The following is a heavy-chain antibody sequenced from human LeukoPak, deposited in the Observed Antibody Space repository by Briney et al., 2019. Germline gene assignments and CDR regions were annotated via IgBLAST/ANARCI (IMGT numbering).Heavy chain of an antibody. V-gene: IGHV3-30*02. CDR2: IRYDGSNK. J-gene: IGHJ4*02. CDR1: GFTFSSYG. Sequence: TGGSLRLSCAASGFTFSSYGMHWVRQAPGKGLEWVAFIRYDGSNKYYADSVKGRFTISRDNSKNTLYLQMNSLRAEDTAVYYCARGERYSGSYLDYWGQGTLVTVSS. CDR3: ARGERYSGSYLDY. D-gene: IGHD1-26*01.